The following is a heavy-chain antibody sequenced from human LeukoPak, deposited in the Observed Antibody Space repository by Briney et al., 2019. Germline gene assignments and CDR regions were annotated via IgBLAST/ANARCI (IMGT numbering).Heavy chain of an antibody. J-gene: IGHJ4*02. V-gene: IGHV1-69*04. Sequence: GASVKVSCKASGGTFSSYAISWVRQAPGQGLEWMGRIIPILDIANYAQKFQGRVTITADKSTSTAYMELSSLRSEDTAVYYCARGPITMVRGAYFDYWGQGTLVTVSS. D-gene: IGHD3-10*01. CDR3: ARGPITMVRGAYFDY. CDR2: IIPILDIA. CDR1: GGTFSSYA.